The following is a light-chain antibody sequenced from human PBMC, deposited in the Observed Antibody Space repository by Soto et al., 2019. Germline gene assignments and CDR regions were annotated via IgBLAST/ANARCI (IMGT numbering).Light chain of an antibody. J-gene: IGKJ1*01. Sequence: EIVITQSPPTLSLSPGERAPLSCRASQSVTSNLAWYQQKPGQAPSLLIYGASTRATGIPARFSGSGSGTEFTLTISSLQSEDFAVYYCQQYNNWLRTFGQGTKVEIK. V-gene: IGKV3-15*01. CDR2: GAS. CDR3: QQYNNWLRT. CDR1: QSVTSN.